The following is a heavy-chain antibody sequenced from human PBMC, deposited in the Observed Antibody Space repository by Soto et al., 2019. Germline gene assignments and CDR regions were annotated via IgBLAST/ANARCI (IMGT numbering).Heavy chain of an antibody. CDR1: GYPVTAYY. Sequence: QLHLVQSGAVVKKPGASVTVSCSASGYPVTAYYMHWVRQAPGRGLEWMGGINPATGAAKYTQTFQGRVTMTRGTCTRTDFMELSGLTSEDTAVFYCARGGGVGVAGSAAFDMWGQGTLVTVSS. V-gene: IGHV1-2*02. D-gene: IGHD3-3*01. CDR3: ARGGGVGVAGSAAFDM. J-gene: IGHJ3*02. CDR2: INPATGAA.